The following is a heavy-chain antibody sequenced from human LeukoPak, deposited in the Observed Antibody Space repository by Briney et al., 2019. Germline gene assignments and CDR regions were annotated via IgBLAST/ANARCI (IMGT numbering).Heavy chain of an antibody. V-gene: IGHV4-39*07. J-gene: IGHJ4*02. D-gene: IGHD4-17*01. CDR3: ARIPTVTFFDY. CDR1: GGSMSSSSYY. Sequence: PSETLSLTCTVSGGSMSSSSYYWGWIRQPPGRGLEWIGSIYYSESTYQNPSLKSRVTISVDTSKNQFSLKLSSVTAADTAVYYCARIPTVTFFDYWGQGTLVTVSS. CDR2: IYYSEST.